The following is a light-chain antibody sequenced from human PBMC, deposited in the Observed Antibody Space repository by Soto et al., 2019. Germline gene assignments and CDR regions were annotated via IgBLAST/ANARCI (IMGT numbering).Light chain of an antibody. CDR3: SSYAGSSNV. V-gene: IGLV2-8*01. J-gene: IGLJ1*01. CDR1: SSDVGGYNY. CDR2: EVN. Sequence: QSVLTQPPSASGSPGQSVAISCTGTSSDVGGYNYVSWYQQHPGKAPKLMIYEVNKRPSGVPDRFSCSKSGNTASLTVSGRQAEDEADYYCSSYAGSSNVFGTGTKLTVL.